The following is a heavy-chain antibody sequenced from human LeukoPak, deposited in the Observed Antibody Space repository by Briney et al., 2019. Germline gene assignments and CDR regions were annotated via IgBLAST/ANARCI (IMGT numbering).Heavy chain of an antibody. CDR3: ARALSITIFGVADYAFDI. D-gene: IGHD3-3*01. V-gene: IGHV1-2*02. J-gene: IGHJ3*02. Sequence: GASVKVSCKASGYTFTGYYMHWVRQAPGQGLEWMGWINPNSCGTNYAQKFQGRVTMTRDTPISTAYMELSRLRSDDTALYYCARALSITIFGVADYAFDIWGQGTMVTVSS. CDR1: GYTFTGYY. CDR2: INPNSCGT.